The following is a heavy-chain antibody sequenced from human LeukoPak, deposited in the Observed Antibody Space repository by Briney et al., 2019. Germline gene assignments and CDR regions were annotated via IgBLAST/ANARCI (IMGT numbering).Heavy chain of an antibody. V-gene: IGHV3-23*01. CDR2: ISASGGST. Sequence: PEGSLRLSCAASGFTFSIYAMSWVRQAPGKGLEWVSGISASGGSTYYADSVRGRFTISRDNSKNTLYLQMNSLRAEDTAVYYCAKEAYDSSGSPQSAFDIWGQGTMVTVSS. J-gene: IGHJ3*02. CDR3: AKEAYDSSGSPQSAFDI. D-gene: IGHD3-22*01. CDR1: GFTFSIYA.